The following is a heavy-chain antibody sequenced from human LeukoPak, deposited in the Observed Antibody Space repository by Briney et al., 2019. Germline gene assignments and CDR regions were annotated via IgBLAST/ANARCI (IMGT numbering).Heavy chain of an antibody. CDR2: IYTSGST. CDR1: GGSISSYY. CDR3: ARDLQGAVAGTRYNWFDP. D-gene: IGHD6-19*01. J-gene: IGHJ5*02. Sequence: SETLSLTCAVSGGSISSYYWSWIRQPAGKGLEWIGRIYTSGSTNYNPSLKSRVTISVDTSKNQFSLKLSSVTAADTAVYYCARDLQGAVAGTRYNWFDPWGQGTLVTVSS. V-gene: IGHV4-4*07.